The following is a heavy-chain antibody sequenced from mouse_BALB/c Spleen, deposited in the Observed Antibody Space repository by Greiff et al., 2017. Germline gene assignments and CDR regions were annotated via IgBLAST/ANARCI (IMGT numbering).Heavy chain of an antibody. Sequence: EVQGVESGGDLVKPGGSLKLSCAASGFTFSSYGMSWVRQTPDKRLEWVATISSGGSYTYYPDSVKGRFTISRDNAKNTLYLQMSSLKSEDTAMYYCARRAYDLWFAYWGQGTLVTVSA. J-gene: IGHJ3*01. CDR1: GFTFSSYG. V-gene: IGHV5-6*01. CDR2: ISSGGSYT. D-gene: IGHD2-12*01. CDR3: ARRAYDLWFAY.